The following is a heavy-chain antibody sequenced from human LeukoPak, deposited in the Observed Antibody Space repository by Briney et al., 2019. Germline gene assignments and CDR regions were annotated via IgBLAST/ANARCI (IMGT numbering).Heavy chain of an antibody. V-gene: IGHV1-8*01. Sequence: ASVKVSCKASGYTFTSYDINWVRQATGQGLEWMGWMNPNSGNTGYAQKFQSRVTMTRNTSISTAYMELSSLRSEDTAVYYCARAHDPYYYYYYMDVWGKGTTVTVSS. J-gene: IGHJ6*03. CDR2: MNPNSGNT. CDR1: GYTFTSYD. CDR3: ARAHDPYYYYYYMDV.